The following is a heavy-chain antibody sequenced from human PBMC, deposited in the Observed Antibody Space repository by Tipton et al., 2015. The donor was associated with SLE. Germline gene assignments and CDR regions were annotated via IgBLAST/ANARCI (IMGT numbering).Heavy chain of an antibody. V-gene: IGHV4-34*01. CDR2: INRSGST. Sequence: TLSLTCAVYGESFSGYYWSWIRQPPGKGLEWIGEINRSGSTNYNPSLKSRVTISVDTSKNQFSLKLSSVTAADTAVYYCARGGGFDPWGQGTLVTVSS. J-gene: IGHJ5*02. CDR1: GESFSGYY. CDR3: ARGGGFDP. D-gene: IGHD3-16*01.